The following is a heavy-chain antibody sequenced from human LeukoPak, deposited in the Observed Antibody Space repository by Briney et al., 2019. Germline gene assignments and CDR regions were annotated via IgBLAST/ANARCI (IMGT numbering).Heavy chain of an antibody. CDR3: AKRGVVIRVILVGFHKEAYYFDS. V-gene: IGHV3-23*01. CDR2: ISGSGGGT. CDR1: GITLSNYG. D-gene: IGHD3-22*01. J-gene: IGHJ4*02. Sequence: GGSLRLSCAVSGITLSNYGMSWVRQPPGKGLEWVAGISGSGGGTNYADSVKGRFTISRDNPGNTLYLQMNSLRAEDTAVYFCAKRGVVIRVILVGFHKEAYYFDSWGQGALVTVSS.